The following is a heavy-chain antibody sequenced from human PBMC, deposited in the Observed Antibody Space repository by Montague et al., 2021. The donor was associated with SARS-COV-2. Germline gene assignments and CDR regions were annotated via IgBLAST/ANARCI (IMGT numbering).Heavy chain of an antibody. CDR1: GGSVNSGSYS. CDR3: AGDRGRFWHSDL. V-gene: IGHV4-61*01. CDR2: IYYSGST. Sequence: SETLSLTCTVSGGSVNSGSYSWDWIRQPPGKGLEWIGYIYYSGSTKYNPSLKSRVTISVDTSKSQMSLRLNSVTAADTAVYYCAGDRGRFWHSDLWGRGTLVTVSS. J-gene: IGHJ2*01. D-gene: IGHD5-12*01.